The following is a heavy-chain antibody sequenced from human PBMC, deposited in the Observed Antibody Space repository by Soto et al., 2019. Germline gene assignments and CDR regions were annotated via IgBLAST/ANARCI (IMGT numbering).Heavy chain of an antibody. D-gene: IGHD3-16*02. V-gene: IGHV3-48*03. J-gene: IGHJ4*02. CDR2: ITSTGSTV. CDR1: GFTFSNYE. Sequence: GGSLRLSCRASGFTFSNYEMNWVRQAPGKGLEWVSYITSTGSTVYYADSVKGRFTISRDNAKNSLYLQMNSLRAEDTAVYYCARGNSPVNVFWGQGTLVTFSS. CDR3: ARGNSPVNVF.